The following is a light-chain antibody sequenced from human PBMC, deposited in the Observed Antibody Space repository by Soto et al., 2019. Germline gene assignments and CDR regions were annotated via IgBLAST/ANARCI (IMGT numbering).Light chain of an antibody. Sequence: EIVMTQSPATLSVSPGERATLSCRASQSVSSNLAWYQQKPGQAPRLLIYGASTRATGIPARFSGSGSGTEFPLTISSLQSEDFAVYYCQQSFTFGPGTKVDIK. J-gene: IGKJ3*01. CDR1: QSVSSN. V-gene: IGKV3-15*01. CDR3: QQSFT. CDR2: GAS.